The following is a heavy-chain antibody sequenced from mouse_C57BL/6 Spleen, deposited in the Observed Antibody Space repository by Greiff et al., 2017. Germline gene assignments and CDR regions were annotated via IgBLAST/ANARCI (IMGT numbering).Heavy chain of an antibody. CDR3: ARGGDYGNSHYFDY. CDR2: INYDGSST. V-gene: IGHV5-16*01. D-gene: IGHD1-1*01. CDR1: GFTFSAYY. Sequence: DVMLVESEGGLVQPGSSMKLSCTASGFTFSAYYMAWVRQVPEKGLEWVANINYDGSSTYSLASLKSRFIISRDNEENILYLQMSSLKSKDTATYYCARGGDYGNSHYFDYGGQGTTLTVSS. J-gene: IGHJ2*01.